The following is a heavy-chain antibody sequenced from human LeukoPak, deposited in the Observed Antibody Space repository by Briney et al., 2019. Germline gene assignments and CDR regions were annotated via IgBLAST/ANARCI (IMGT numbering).Heavy chain of an antibody. J-gene: IGHJ4*02. D-gene: IGHD2-2*01. Sequence: KPSETLSLTCIVSGGSISTYYWSWIRQPPGKGLEWIGYTHYSGSTNYNPSLKSRLTISIDTSKNQFSLKLSSVTAADTAVYYCARERCSSTCYYDYWGQGTLVTVSS. V-gene: IGHV4-59*01. CDR1: GGSISTYY. CDR2: THYSGST. CDR3: ARERCSSTCYYDY.